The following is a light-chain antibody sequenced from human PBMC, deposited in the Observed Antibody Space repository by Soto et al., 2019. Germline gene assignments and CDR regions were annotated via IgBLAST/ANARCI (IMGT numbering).Light chain of an antibody. Sequence: QSALTQPASVSGSPGQSITISCTGTSSDVGGYNYVSWYQQFPGKAPKLMIYDVSNRPSGVSNRFSGSKSGNTASLTVSGLQAEDEADYYCSSYTTSNTYLFGTGTRSPS. V-gene: IGLV2-14*01. CDR2: DVS. CDR1: SSDVGGYNY. CDR3: SSYTTSNTYL. J-gene: IGLJ1*01.